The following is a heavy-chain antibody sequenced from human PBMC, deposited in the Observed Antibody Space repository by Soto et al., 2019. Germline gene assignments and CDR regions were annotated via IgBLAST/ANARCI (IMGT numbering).Heavy chain of an antibody. V-gene: IGHV4-30-4*01. CDR2: IYYSGST. D-gene: IGHD5-18*01. CDR1: GGSISSGDYY. J-gene: IGHJ4*02. Sequence: SETLSLTCTVSGGSISSGDYYWSWIRQPPGKGLEWIGYIYYSGSTYYNPSLKSRVTISVDTSKNQFSLKLSFVTAADTAVYYCAREVADTAISGWGQGTLVTVSS. CDR3: AREVADTAISG.